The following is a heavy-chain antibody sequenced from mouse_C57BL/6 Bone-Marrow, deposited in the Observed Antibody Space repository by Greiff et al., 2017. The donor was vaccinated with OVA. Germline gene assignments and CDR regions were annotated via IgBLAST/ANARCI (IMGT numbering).Heavy chain of an antibody. V-gene: IGHV1-26*01. CDR1: GYTFTDYY. Sequence: VQLQQSGPELVKPGASVKISCKASGYTFTDYYMNWVKQSHGTSLEWIGDINPNNGGTSYNQKFKGKATLTVDKSSSTAYMELSSLTSEDSAYYYCARDYGSIYRYFDVWGTGTTVTVSS. J-gene: IGHJ1*03. D-gene: IGHD1-1*01. CDR2: INPNNGGT. CDR3: ARDYGSIYRYFDV.